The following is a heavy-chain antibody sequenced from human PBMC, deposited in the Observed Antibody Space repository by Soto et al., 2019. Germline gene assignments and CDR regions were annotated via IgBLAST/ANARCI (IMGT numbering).Heavy chain of an antibody. CDR1: GYTFTDYA. Sequence: QVQLVQSGAEEKKPGASVKVSCKASGYTFTDYAIHWVRQAPGQRLEWMGWINAGNGNTKCSQKFQGRVTITRDTSATTAYMELSRLTSEDTSVYYCARSTSTSTVTLPYYYYGMDVWGQGTTVTVSS. J-gene: IGHJ6*02. CDR2: INAGNGNT. V-gene: IGHV1-3*05. D-gene: IGHD4-17*01. CDR3: ARSTSTSTVTLPYYYYGMDV.